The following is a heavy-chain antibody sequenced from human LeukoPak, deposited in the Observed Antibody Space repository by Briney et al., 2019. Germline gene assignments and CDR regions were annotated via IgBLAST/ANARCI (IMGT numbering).Heavy chain of an antibody. Sequence: SETLSLTCTVSGGSISGYYWSWIRQPPGKGLEWIGYIYYSGDTNYNPSLKSRVTISVDTSKNQFSLKLSSVAAADTAVYYCARGGRAGDFDYWGQGTLVTVSS. CDR3: ARGGRAGDFDY. D-gene: IGHD3-16*01. J-gene: IGHJ4*02. CDR1: GGSISGYY. V-gene: IGHV4-59*01. CDR2: IYYSGDT.